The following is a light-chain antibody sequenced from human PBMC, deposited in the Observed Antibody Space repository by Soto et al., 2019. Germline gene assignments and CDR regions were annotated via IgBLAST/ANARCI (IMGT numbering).Light chain of an antibody. CDR2: KAS. CDR1: QRISSW. V-gene: IGKV1-5*03. Sequence: DIQMTQSPSTLSASVGDRVTITCRASQRISSWLAWYQQKPGKVPKLLIYKASSIKSGVPSRFSGSGSGTEFTLTISSLQPDDFATYYCQQYGTFGQGTKVDIK. J-gene: IGKJ1*01. CDR3: QQYGT.